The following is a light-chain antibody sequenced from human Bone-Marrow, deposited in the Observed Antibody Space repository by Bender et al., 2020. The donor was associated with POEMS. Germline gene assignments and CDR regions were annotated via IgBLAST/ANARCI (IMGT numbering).Light chain of an antibody. Sequence: QSALTQPASVSGSPGQSITISCTGTSSDVGSFNLVSWYQHLPGAAPKLLIYDNYKRPSGIPDRFSGSKSGTSASLAITGLQSDDEADYYCCSYAGTYTHYVFGTGTKVTVL. J-gene: IGLJ1*01. CDR2: DNY. CDR1: SSDVGSFNL. V-gene: IGLV2-23*01. CDR3: CSYAGTYTHYV.